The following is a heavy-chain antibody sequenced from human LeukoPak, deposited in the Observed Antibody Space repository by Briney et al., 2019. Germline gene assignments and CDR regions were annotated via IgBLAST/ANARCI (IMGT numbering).Heavy chain of an antibody. V-gene: IGHV5-51*01. CDR2: IYPGDSDT. CDR1: GYSFTSYW. CDR3: ARRYYGSGSSKLALGYYYYYGMDV. J-gene: IGHJ6*02. Sequence: GESLKISCKGSGYSFTSYWIGWVRQMPGKGLEWMGIIYPGDSDTRYSPSFQGQVTISADKSISTAYLQWSSLKASDTAMYYCARRYYGSGSSKLALGYYYYYGMDVWGQGTTVTVSS. D-gene: IGHD3-10*01.